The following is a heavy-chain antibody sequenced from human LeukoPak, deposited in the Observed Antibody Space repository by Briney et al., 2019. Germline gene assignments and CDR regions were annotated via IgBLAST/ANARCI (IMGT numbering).Heavy chain of an antibody. Sequence: GGSLRLSCAASGFTFSSYWMNWVRQAPGKGLEWVAKIKQDGSETYYVDSVKGRFSISRDNAKNSLYPQMNSLRAEDTAMYYCASPSYSGGWYYLDYWGQGTLVTVSS. V-gene: IGHV3-7*01. CDR1: GFTFSSYW. D-gene: IGHD6-13*01. CDR2: IKQDGSET. CDR3: ASPSYSGGWYYLDY. J-gene: IGHJ4*02.